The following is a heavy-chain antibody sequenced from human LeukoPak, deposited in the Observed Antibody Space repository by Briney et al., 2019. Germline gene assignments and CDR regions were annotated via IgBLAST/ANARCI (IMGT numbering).Heavy chain of an antibody. CDR1: GFAFSNYE. J-gene: IGHJ4*02. D-gene: IGHD3-22*01. CDR2: ISTSGSTP. V-gene: IGHV3-48*03. Sequence: GGSLRLSCVASGFAFSNYEMYWVRQAPGKGLEWISYISTSGSTPFYAGSVKGRFTISRDNAKNSLYLQMKSLRAEDTAVYYCARPDRSGYSLDYWGQGTLVTVSS. CDR3: ARPDRSGYSLDY.